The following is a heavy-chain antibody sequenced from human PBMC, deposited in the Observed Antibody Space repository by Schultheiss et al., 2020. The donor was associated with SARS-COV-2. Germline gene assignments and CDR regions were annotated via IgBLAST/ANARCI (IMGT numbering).Heavy chain of an antibody. CDR1: GGSISSSSYY. Sequence: SETLSLTCTVSGGSISSSSYYWGWIRQPPGKGLEWIGYIYYSGSTYYNPSLKSRVTISVDTSRNQFSLKLSSVTAADTAVYYCARSSSGWPYYYYGMDVWGQGTTVTVSS. CDR2: IYYSGST. D-gene: IGHD6-19*01. CDR3: ARSSSGWPYYYYGMDV. V-gene: IGHV4-39*07. J-gene: IGHJ6*02.